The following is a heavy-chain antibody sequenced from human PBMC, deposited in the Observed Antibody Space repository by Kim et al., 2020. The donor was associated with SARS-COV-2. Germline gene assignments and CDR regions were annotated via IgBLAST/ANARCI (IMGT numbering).Heavy chain of an antibody. D-gene: IGHD3-22*01. Sequence: GGSLRLSCAASGFTFSSYAMHWVRQAPGKGLEWVAVISYDGSNKYYADSVKGRFTISRDNSKNTLYLQMNSLRAEDTAVYYCARHVGNYYDSSGSFDYWG. CDR2: ISYDGSNK. J-gene: IGHJ4*01. CDR3: ARHVGNYYDSSGSFDY. CDR1: GFTFSSYA. V-gene: IGHV3-30*04.